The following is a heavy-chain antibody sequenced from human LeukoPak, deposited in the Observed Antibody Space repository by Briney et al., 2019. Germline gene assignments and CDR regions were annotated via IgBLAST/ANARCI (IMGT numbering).Heavy chain of an antibody. V-gene: IGHV1-8*03. CDR2: MNPNSGNT. Sequence: ASVKVSCKASGYTFTSYDINWVRQDTGQGLEWMGWMNPNSGNTGYAQKFQGRVTITRNTSISTAYMELSSLRSEDTAVYYCARWQLERREGRAFDIWGQGTMVTVSS. D-gene: IGHD1-1*01. J-gene: IGHJ3*02. CDR3: ARWQLERREGRAFDI. CDR1: GYTFTSYD.